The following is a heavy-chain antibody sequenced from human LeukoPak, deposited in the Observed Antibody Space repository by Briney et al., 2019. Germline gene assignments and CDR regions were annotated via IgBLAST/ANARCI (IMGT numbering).Heavy chain of an antibody. V-gene: IGHV1-2*02. Sequence: GASVKVSCKASGGTFSSYAISWVRQAPGQGLEWMGWINPNSGGTNYAQKFQGRVTMTRDTSISTAYMELSRLRSDDTAVYYCARLRGYNVGWGQGTLVTVSS. D-gene: IGHD5-18*01. CDR2: INPNSGGT. CDR1: GGTFSSYA. CDR3: ARLRGYNVG. J-gene: IGHJ4*02.